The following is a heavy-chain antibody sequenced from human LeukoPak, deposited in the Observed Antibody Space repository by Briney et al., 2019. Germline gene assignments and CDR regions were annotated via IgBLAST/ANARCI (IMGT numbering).Heavy chain of an antibody. CDR3: TRDTRTCHSSGCWKPSDY. Sequence: PGGSLRLSCVASGFNFRSYWMHWVRQAPGEGLAWVSRINSDGTGTYADSVKGRFTISRDNANNTLYLQMNSLRADDTAVYYCTRDTRTCHSSGCWKPSDYWGQGALVTVSS. CDR1: GFNFRSYW. D-gene: IGHD3-22*01. J-gene: IGHJ4*02. CDR2: INSDGTGT. V-gene: IGHV3-74*01.